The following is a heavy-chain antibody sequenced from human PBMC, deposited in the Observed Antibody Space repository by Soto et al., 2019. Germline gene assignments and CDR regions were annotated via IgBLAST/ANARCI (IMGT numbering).Heavy chain of an antibody. V-gene: IGHV3-30*18. CDR2: ISYDGSNK. J-gene: IGHJ4*02. D-gene: IGHD2-2*02. CDR3: AKDETDIVVVPADIPFGYYFDY. CDR1: GFTFSSYG. Sequence: GGSLRLSCAASGFTFSSYGMHWVRQAPGKGLEWVAVISYDGSNKYYADSVKGRFTISRDNSKNTLYLQMNRLRAEDTAVYYRAKDETDIVVVPADIPFGYYFDYWGQGTLVTVSS.